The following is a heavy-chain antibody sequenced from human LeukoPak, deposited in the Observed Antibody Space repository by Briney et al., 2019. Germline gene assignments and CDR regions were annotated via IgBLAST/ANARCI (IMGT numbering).Heavy chain of an antibody. CDR3: ARALDTPTNDY. J-gene: IGHJ4*02. Sequence: GASVKVSCKASGYTFTSYGINWVRQAPGQGLEWMGWISVYNGNTLYAQRLQGRVTMTTDTSTSTAYMDLRSLRSDDTAVYYCARALDTPTNDYWRQGTLVTVSS. CDR1: GYTFTSYG. V-gene: IGHV1-18*01. CDR2: ISVYNGNT. D-gene: IGHD5-18*01.